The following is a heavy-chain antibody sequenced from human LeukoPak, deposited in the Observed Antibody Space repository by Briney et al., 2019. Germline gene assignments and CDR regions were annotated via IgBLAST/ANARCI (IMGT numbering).Heavy chain of an antibody. CDR2: ISAYNGNT. CDR1: GYTFTSYG. Sequence: GASVKVSCKASGYTFTSYGISWVRQAPGQGLEWMGWISAYNGNTNYAQKLQGRVTMTTDTSRSTAYMELRSLRSDDTAVYYCARVFEDCSSTSCYGPLYYYYYYMDVWGKGTTVTVSS. J-gene: IGHJ6*03. CDR3: ARVFEDCSSTSCYGPLYYYYYYMDV. D-gene: IGHD2-2*01. V-gene: IGHV1-18*01.